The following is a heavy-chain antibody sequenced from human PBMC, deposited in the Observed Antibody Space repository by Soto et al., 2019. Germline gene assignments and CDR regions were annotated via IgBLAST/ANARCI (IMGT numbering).Heavy chain of an antibody. Sequence: EVQLLESGGGLVQPGGSLRLSCAASGFTFSSYAMSWVRQAPGKGLEWVSAISGSGGSNYYADSVKGRFTISRDNSKNTLYLPMNSLRAEDTAVYYCARNSSGRRNWFDPWGQGTLVTVSS. J-gene: IGHJ5*02. D-gene: IGHD1-26*01. CDR1: GFTFSSYA. V-gene: IGHV3-23*01. CDR3: ARNSSGRRNWFDP. CDR2: ISGSGGSN.